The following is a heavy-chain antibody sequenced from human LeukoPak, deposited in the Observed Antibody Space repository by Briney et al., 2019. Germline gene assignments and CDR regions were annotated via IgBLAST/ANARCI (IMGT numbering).Heavy chain of an antibody. Sequence: GGSLRLSCAASRFTFSDYYMSWIRQAPGKGLEWVSYISLSGSTIYYADSVKGRFTISRDNAKNSLYLQMNSLRAEDTAVYYCARGKRYLDPRLFDYWGQGTLVTVSS. CDR2: ISLSGSTI. V-gene: IGHV3-11*01. CDR3: ARGKRYLDPRLFDY. J-gene: IGHJ4*02. D-gene: IGHD3-9*01. CDR1: RFTFSDYY.